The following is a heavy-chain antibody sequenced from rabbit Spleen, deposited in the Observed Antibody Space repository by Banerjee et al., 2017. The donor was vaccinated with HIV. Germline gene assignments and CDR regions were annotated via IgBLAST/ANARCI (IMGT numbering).Heavy chain of an antibody. V-gene: IGHV1S45*01. CDR2: IYINNAGT. D-gene: IGHD4-2*01. Sequence: QEQLVESGGGLVQPEGSLTLTCTASGFSFSSSYYMCWVRQAPGKGLEWITCIYINNAGTWYASWAKGRFTISKTSSTTVTLQMTSLTAADTATYFCARSIGTGNWNLWGPGTLVTVS. J-gene: IGHJ4*01. CDR1: GFSFSSSYY. CDR3: ARSIGTGNWNL.